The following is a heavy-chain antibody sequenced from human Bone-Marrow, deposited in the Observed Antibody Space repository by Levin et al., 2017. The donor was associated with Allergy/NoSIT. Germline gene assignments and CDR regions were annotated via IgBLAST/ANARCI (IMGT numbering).Heavy chain of an antibody. CDR3: ARGLRSSWFSFADY. CDR2: IKQDGSEK. CDR1: GFTFSTYW. D-gene: IGHD6-13*01. J-gene: IGHJ4*02. V-gene: IGHV3-7*04. Sequence: GGSLRLSCAASGFTFSTYWMGWVRQAPGKGLEWVANIKQDGSEKYYVDSVKGRFIISRDNAKNSLYLQMNSLRAEDTAVYYCARGLRSSWFSFADYWGQGTLVTVS.